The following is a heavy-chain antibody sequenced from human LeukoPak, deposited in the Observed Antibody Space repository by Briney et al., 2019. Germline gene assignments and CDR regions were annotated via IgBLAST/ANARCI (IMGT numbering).Heavy chain of an antibody. J-gene: IGHJ4*02. CDR1: GGSISSSSYY. V-gene: IGHV4-39*07. Sequence: PSETLSLTCTVSGGSISSSSYYWGWIRQPPGKGLEWIGSIYYSGSTYYNPSLKSRVTISVDTSKNQFSLKLSSVTAADTAVYYCARDRLTTKFGVDYWGQGTLVTVSS. D-gene: IGHD3-10*02. CDR3: ARDRLTTKFGVDY. CDR2: IYYSGST.